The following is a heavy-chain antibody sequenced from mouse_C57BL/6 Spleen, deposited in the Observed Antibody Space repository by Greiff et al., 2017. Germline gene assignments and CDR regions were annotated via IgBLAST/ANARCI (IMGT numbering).Heavy chain of an antibody. V-gene: IGHV1-7*01. J-gene: IGHJ3*01. CDR3: ARDGSSIYYDSRFAY. CDR1: GYTFTSYW. CDR2: INPSSGYT. Sequence: QVQLKQSGAELAKPGASVKLSCKASGYTFTSYWMHWVKQRPGQGLEWIGYINPSSGYTKYNQKFKDKATLTADKSSSTAYMQLSSLTYEDSAVYYCARDGSSIYYDSRFAYWGQGTLVTVSA. D-gene: IGHD2-4*01.